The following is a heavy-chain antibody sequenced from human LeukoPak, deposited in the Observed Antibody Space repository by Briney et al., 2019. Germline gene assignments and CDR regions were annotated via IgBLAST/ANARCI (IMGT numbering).Heavy chain of an antibody. D-gene: IGHD6-13*01. V-gene: IGHV6-1*01. Sequence: SQTLSLTCAISGDSVSSNSATWNWIRQSPSRGLEWLGRTYYRSKWYNEYAVSVKSPITINPDTSKNQFSLQLNSVTPEDTAVYYCARGPAGTCAFDIWGQGTMVTVSS. CDR2: TYYRSKWYN. CDR3: ARGPAGTCAFDI. CDR1: GDSVSSNSAT. J-gene: IGHJ3*02.